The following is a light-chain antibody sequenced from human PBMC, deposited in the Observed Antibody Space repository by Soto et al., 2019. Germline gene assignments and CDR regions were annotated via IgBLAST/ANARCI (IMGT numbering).Light chain of an antibody. V-gene: IGKV3-20*01. Sequence: EIVLTPSPGTLALSPGERAVLSGRASQSVGIYLAWYQHKPGQTPRLLIYDASSRATGIPNRFSGSGSGTDFTLTISRLEPEDFAVFYCQQYGDSPTFGQGTKVDI. CDR3: QQYGDSPT. CDR2: DAS. J-gene: IGKJ1*01. CDR1: QSVGIY.